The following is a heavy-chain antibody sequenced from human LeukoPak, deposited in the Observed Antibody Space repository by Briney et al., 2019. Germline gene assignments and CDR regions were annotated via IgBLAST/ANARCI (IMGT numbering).Heavy chain of an antibody. D-gene: IGHD3-22*01. CDR2: VYYSGST. V-gene: IGHV4-39*07. CDR3: ARGHYDSRGYYHFDY. J-gene: IGHJ4*02. Sequence: KTSETLSLTCTVSGGSISSSSYYWGWIRQPPGKGLEWIGSVYYSGSTYYNPSLKSRVTMSVDTSKKQFCLKLSSVTAADTAVYYCARGHYDSRGYYHFDYWGQGTLVTVSS. CDR1: GGSISSSSYY.